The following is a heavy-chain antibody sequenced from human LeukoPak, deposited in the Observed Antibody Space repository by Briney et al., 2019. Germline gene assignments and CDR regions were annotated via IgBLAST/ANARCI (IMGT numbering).Heavy chain of an antibody. D-gene: IGHD3-3*01. CDR2: ISSSSSTI. J-gene: IGHJ5*02. CDR3: ARDPYSVTIFGVVSGWFDP. Sequence: PGGSLRLSCAASGFTFSSYSVNWVRQAPGKGLEGVSYISSSSSTIYYADSVKGRFTISRDNAKNSLYLQMNSLRAEDTAVYYCARDPYSVTIFGVVSGWFDPWGQGTLVTVSS. CDR1: GFTFSSYS. V-gene: IGHV3-48*01.